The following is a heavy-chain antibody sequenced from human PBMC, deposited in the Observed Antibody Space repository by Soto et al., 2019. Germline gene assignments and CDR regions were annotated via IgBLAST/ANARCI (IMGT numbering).Heavy chain of an antibody. V-gene: IGHV4-39*01. CDR3: ARLMSEHPGSGRSIGWFDP. CDR1: GGSISSSSYC. J-gene: IGHJ5*02. D-gene: IGHD3-10*01. CDR2: IYYSGIT. Sequence: AETLPLTCTVSGGSISSSSYCGGWIRQPPGKGLEWIGSIYYSGITYYNPSLKSRVTISVDTSKNQFSLKLSSVTAADTAVYYCARLMSEHPGSGRSIGWFDPWGQGTMVTVSS.